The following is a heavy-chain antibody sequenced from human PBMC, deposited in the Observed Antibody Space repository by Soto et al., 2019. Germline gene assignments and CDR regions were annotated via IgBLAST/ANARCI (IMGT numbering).Heavy chain of an antibody. CDR1: GGNFTKYA. Sequence: QVQLVQSGAAVRKPGSSVKVSCKASGGNFTKYAITWVRQAPRQGLEWMGGIVPIPGTPNYAQKFRGRVTISADASTSTAYLEMSSLRSEDTAVDYCASGGGGLGGSSGWPDYAFDVWGQGTMVIVSS. CDR2: IVPIPGTP. CDR3: ASGGGGLGGSSGWPDYAFDV. D-gene: IGHD6-19*01. J-gene: IGHJ3*01. V-gene: IGHV1-69*01.